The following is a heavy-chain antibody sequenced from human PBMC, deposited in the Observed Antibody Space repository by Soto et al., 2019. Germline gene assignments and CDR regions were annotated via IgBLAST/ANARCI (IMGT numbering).Heavy chain of an antibody. Sequence: PGGSLRVSCAVSGFPFSFYGFHWVRQSPGKGLEWLGVIVSDGSAIYHADSLEGRFFISRDNSKDILYLQMNSLRVEDTAVYYCASDDAFDNENGFDMWGQGTMVTVS. D-gene: IGHD3-3*02. CDR3: ASDDAFDNENGFDM. CDR1: GFPFSFYG. V-gene: IGHV3-33*01. J-gene: IGHJ3*02. CDR2: IVSDGSAI.